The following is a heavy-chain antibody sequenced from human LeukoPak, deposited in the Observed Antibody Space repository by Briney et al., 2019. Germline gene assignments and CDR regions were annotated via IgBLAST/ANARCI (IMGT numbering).Heavy chain of an antibody. CDR3: ARAGYCSSTSCYTVD. CDR1: GYTFTSYD. V-gene: IGHV1-8*03. D-gene: IGHD2-2*02. Sequence: GASVKVSCKASGYTFTSYDINWVRQATGQGLEWMGWMNPNSGNTGYAQKFQGRVTITRNTSISTAYMELSSLRSEDTAVYYCARAGYCSSTSCYTVDWGRGTLVTVSS. CDR2: MNPNSGNT. J-gene: IGHJ4*02.